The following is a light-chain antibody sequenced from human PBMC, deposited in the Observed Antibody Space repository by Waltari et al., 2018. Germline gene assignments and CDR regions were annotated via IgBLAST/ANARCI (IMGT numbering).Light chain of an antibody. CDR2: EVS. Sequence: QSALTQPASVSGSPGPSITISCTGTSNHVGGYGYVSWYQQYPGKPPKLIIYEVSYRPSGISTRFSGSKSGNTASLTISGLQAEDEADYYCSSHTATVPHVFGTGTRVTVV. CDR3: SSHTATVPHV. CDR1: SNHVGGYGY. J-gene: IGLJ1*01. V-gene: IGLV2-14*01.